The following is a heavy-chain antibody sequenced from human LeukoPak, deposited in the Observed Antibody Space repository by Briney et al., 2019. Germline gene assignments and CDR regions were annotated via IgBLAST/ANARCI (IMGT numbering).Heavy chain of an antibody. CDR2: IYYSEST. D-gene: IGHD2-8*02. J-gene: IGHJ4*02. CDR1: GGSISGYY. Sequence: PSETLSLTCTVSGGSISGYYWSWIRQPPGKGLEWIGYIYYSESTNYNPSLKSRATISVDTSKNQFSLKLSSVTAADTAVYYCARHLTGSSVCIEYWGQGTLVTVSS. V-gene: IGHV4-59*08. CDR3: ARHLTGSSVCIEY.